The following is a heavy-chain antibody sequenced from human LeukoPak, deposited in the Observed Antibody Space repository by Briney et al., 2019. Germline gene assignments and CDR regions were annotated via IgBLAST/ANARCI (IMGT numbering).Heavy chain of an antibody. V-gene: IGHV3-30-3*01. CDR2: ISYDGSNK. Sequence: GGSLRLSCAASGFTVSSNYMSWVRQAPGKGLEWVAVISYDGSNKYYADSVKGRFTISRDNSKNTLYLQMNSLRAEDTAVYYCARARPPYSSSCPGYWGQGTLVTVSS. J-gene: IGHJ4*02. D-gene: IGHD6-13*01. CDR1: GFTVSSNY. CDR3: ARARPPYSSSCPGY.